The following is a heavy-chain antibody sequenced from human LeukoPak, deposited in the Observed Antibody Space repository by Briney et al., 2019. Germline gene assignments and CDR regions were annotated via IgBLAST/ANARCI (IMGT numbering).Heavy chain of an antibody. CDR3: AKGGTHYYRSGQYNWFDP. CDR2: ISGSGSGGAT. CDR1: GFTFDIHV. D-gene: IGHD3-10*01. Sequence: PGGSLRLSCAASGFTFDIHVMTWVRQAPGQGLEWVSSISGSGSGGATYYADSVKGRFTISRDNSKNTLHLQMNSLRGEDTAVYYCAKGGTHYYRSGQYNWFDPWGQGTLVTVSS. V-gene: IGHV3-23*01. J-gene: IGHJ5*02.